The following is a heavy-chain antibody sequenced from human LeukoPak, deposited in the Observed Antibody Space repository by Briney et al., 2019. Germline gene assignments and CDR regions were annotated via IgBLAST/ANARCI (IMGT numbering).Heavy chain of an antibody. CDR3: ARDLGGYPFFMDV. CDR1: GGSIRSGRHH. J-gene: IGHJ6*03. Sequence: PSETLSLTCSVSGGSIRSGRHHSAWVRQPPGKGLEFIGSLDESGRPYYNAPLKSRVTISEDSSGKQFSLNLSSVTAADTAVYFCARDLGGYPFFMDVWGRGTTVIVSS. D-gene: IGHD2-15*01. V-gene: IGHV4-39*07. CDR2: LDESGRP.